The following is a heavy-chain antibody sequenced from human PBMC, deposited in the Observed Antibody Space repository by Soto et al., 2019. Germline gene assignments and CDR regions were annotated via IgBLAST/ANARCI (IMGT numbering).Heavy chain of an antibody. CDR3: AKLRDTPVNYLAY. D-gene: IGHD4-17*01. CDR1: GGSISSSSYY. CDR2: IYYSGST. J-gene: IGHJ4*01. Sequence: SETLSLTCTVSGGSISSSSYYWGWIRQPPGKGLEWIGSIYYSGSTYYNPSLKSRVTISVDTSKNQFSLKLSSVTAADTAVNNCAKLRDTPVNYLAYWAQGTPVPVSS. V-gene: IGHV4-39*01.